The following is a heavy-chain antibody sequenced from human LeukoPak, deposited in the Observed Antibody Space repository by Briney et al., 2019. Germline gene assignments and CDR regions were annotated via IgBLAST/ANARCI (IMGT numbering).Heavy chain of an antibody. V-gene: IGHV3-30*04. Sequence: PGGSLRLSCAASGFTFSSYAMHWVRQAPGKGLEWVAFITYDGSNKYYADSVKGRFTISRDNSKNTLYLQMNSLRAEDTAVYYCAKDRFHHSSGWYGLFGYWGQGTLVTVSP. CDR1: GFTFSSYA. CDR3: AKDRFHHSSGWYGLFGY. J-gene: IGHJ4*02. D-gene: IGHD6-19*01. CDR2: ITYDGSNK.